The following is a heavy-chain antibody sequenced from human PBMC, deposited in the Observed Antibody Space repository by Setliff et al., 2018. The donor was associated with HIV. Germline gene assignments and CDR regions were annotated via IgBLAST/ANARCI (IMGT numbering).Heavy chain of an antibody. Sequence: ASVKVSCKASGYTFTHYAISWVRQAPGQGLEYLGWISAYNGNPNYAQKGQGRITMTTDASTSTVDMELRSLTSDDTAVYYCARLASGGWPLEVFDIWGQGTMVTVSS. V-gene: IGHV1-18*01. CDR1: GYTFTHYA. CDR3: ARLASGGWPLEVFDI. D-gene: IGHD2-15*01. CDR2: ISAYNGNP. J-gene: IGHJ3*02.